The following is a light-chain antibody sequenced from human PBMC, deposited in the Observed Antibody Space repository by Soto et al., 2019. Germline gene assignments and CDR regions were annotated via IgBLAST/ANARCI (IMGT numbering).Light chain of an antibody. CDR3: SSYTSSSTLEV. Sequence: QSALTQPASVSGSPGQSITISCTGTSSDVGCYNYVSWYQQHPGKAPKLMIYDVSSRPTGVSNRFSGSKSGNTASLTISGLQAEDEADYYCSSYTSSSTLEVFGTWTKLTVL. CDR1: SSDVGCYNY. V-gene: IGLV2-14*01. J-gene: IGLJ1*01. CDR2: DVS.